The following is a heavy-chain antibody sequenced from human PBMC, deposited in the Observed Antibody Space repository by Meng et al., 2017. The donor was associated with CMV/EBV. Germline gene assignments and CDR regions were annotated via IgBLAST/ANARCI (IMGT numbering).Heavy chain of an antibody. V-gene: IGHV1-69*02. J-gene: IGHJ6*02. CDR1: GGTFSSYT. D-gene: IGHD6-6*01. Sequence: SVKVSCNASGGTFSSYTISWVRQAPGQGLEWMGRIIPILGIANYAQKFQGRVTITADKSTSTAYMELSSLRSEDTAVYYCARGPSSIAARQYYYYGMDVWGQGTTVTVSS. CDR2: IIPILGIA. CDR3: ARGPSSIAARQYYYYGMDV.